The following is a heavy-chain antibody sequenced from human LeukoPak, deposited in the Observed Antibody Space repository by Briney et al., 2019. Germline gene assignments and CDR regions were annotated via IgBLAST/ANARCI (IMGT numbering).Heavy chain of an antibody. Sequence: GGSLRLSCAASGFTFDDYAMRWVRQAPGKGLEWVSGISWNSGSIGYADSVKGRFTISRDNAKNSLYLQMNSLRAEDTALYYCAKGAYVWGSYEEPDYWGQGTLVTVSS. J-gene: IGHJ4*02. CDR3: AKGAYVWGSYEEPDY. V-gene: IGHV3-9*01. CDR2: ISWNSGSI. CDR1: GFTFDDYA. D-gene: IGHD3-16*01.